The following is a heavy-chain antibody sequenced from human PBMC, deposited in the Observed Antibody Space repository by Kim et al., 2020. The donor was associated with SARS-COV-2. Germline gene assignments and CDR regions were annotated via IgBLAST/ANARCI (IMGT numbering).Heavy chain of an antibody. V-gene: IGHV4-31*02. J-gene: IGHJ3*01. Sequence: LKNRVTISVETSKNQFSLKLSSVTAADTAVYYCARAPITMIVVVKAFDLWGQGTMVTVSS. D-gene: IGHD3-22*01. CDR3: ARAPITMIVVVKAFDL.